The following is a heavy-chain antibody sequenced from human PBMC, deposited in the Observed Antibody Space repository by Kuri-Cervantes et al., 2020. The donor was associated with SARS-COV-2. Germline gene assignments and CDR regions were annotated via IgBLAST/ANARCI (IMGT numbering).Heavy chain of an antibody. CDR3: ARDSAFWSGFYTGIVDFDI. V-gene: IGHV3-21*01. J-gene: IGHJ3*02. D-gene: IGHD3-3*01. CDR2: ISSSSSYI. Sequence: GGSLRLSCTASGFPFSRYEINWVRQAPGKGLEWVSSISSSSSYIYYADSLKGRFTISSDNAKNSLYLQMNSMRAEDTAFYYCARDSAFWSGFYTGIVDFDIWGQGTMVTVSS. CDR1: GFPFSRYE.